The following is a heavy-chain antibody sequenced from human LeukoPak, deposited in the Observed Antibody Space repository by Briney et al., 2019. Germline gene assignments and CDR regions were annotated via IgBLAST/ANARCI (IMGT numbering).Heavy chain of an antibody. CDR3: ARGTPWGHFDL. CDR2: ISSSSSYT. V-gene: IGHV3-11*06. Sequence: PGGSLRLSCAASGFTFSDYYMSWIRQAPGKGLEWVSYISSSSSYTNYADSVKGRFTISRDNAKNTLYLQMNSLRVEDTAVYFCARGTPWGHFDLWGRGTLVTVSS. J-gene: IGHJ2*01. D-gene: IGHD3-16*01. CDR1: GFTFSDYY.